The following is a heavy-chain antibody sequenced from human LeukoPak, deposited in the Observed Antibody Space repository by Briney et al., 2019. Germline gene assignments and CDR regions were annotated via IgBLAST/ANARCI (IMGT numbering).Heavy chain of an antibody. CDR3: AREVRGSYGPQAFDI. CDR1: GFTFSSYW. J-gene: IGHJ3*02. CDR2: IKQDGSEK. Sequence: QPGGSPRLSCAASGFTFSSYWMSWVRQAPGKGLEWVANIKQDGSEKYYVDSVKGRFTISRDNAKNSLYLQMNSLRAEDTAVYYCAREVRGSYGPQAFDIWGQGTMVTVSS. V-gene: IGHV3-7*01. D-gene: IGHD5-18*01.